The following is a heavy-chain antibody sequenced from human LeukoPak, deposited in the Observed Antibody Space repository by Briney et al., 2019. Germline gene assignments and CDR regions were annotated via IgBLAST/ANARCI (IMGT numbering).Heavy chain of an antibody. CDR3: ARGVTTVVTPASGALDY. Sequence: KPGGSLRLSCAASGLTFSDYYMSWIRQAPGKGLEWVSYISSSGSTIYYADSVKGRFTIPRDNAKNSLYLQMNSLRAEDTAVYYCARGVTTVVTPASGALDYWGQGTLVTVYS. J-gene: IGHJ4*02. CDR2: ISSSGSTI. V-gene: IGHV3-11*01. CDR1: GLTFSDYY. D-gene: IGHD4-23*01.